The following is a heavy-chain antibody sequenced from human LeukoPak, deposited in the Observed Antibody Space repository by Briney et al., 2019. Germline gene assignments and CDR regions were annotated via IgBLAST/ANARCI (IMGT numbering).Heavy chain of an antibody. D-gene: IGHD3-3*01. CDR3: AKTGVTIFGVVPFDY. CDR1: GFTFSTYW. Sequence: GGSLRLSCAASGFTFSTYWMHWVRQAPGKGLVWVSRIKSDGSTNYADSVKGRFTISRDNSKNTLYLQMNSLRAEDTAVYYCAKTGVTIFGVVPFDYWGQGTLVTVSS. CDR2: IKSDGST. J-gene: IGHJ4*02. V-gene: IGHV3-74*01.